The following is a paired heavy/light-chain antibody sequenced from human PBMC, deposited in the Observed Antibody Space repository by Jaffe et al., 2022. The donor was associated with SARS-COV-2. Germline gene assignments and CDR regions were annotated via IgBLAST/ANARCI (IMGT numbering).Light chain of an antibody. CDR3: QQSYSTPYT. CDR1: QIISNY. V-gene: IGKV1-39*01. CDR2: AAS. J-gene: IGKJ2*01. Sequence: DIQMTQSPSSLSASVGDRVTITCRASQIISNYLNWYQQKPGKAPNLLIYAASSLQSGVPSRFNGSGSGTDFTLTVSSLQPEDFATYYCQQSYSTPYTFGQGTKLEIK.
Heavy chain of an antibody. Sequence: EVQLLESGGGLVQPGGSLRLSCAASGFTFSSFAMNWVRQAPGKGLEWVSLISASGGSTYSADSVKGRFTISRDNSKNTLYLQLNSLRVEDTAIYYCAKDQERGFGSGLVDNWGQGTLVTVSS. D-gene: IGHD3-10*01. CDR2: ISASGGST. V-gene: IGHV3-23*01. CDR1: GFTFSSFA. J-gene: IGHJ4*02. CDR3: AKDQERGFGSGLVDN.